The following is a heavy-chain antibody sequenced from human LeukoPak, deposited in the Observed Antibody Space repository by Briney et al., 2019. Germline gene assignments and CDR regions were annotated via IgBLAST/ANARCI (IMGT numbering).Heavy chain of an antibody. D-gene: IGHD3-10*01. V-gene: IGHV4-30-4*02. CDR3: ARGGYYYGSGSDGENAFDI. CDR2: IYYSGST. Sequence: PSETLSLNCSVSGVSISSGDYYWSWIRQPPGKGLEWIGYIYYSGSTYYNPSNKSRVTISVDTSKNQFSLKLSSVTAADTAVYYCARGGYYYGSGSDGENAFDIWGQGTMVTVSS. CDR1: GVSISSGDYY. J-gene: IGHJ3*02.